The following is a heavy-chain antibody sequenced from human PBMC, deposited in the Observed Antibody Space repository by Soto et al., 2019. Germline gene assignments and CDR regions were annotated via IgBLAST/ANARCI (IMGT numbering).Heavy chain of an antibody. CDR2: IIPILGIA. D-gene: IGHD2-21*01. CDR1: GGTFSSYT. CDR3: ARGSHISTPLDY. J-gene: IGHJ4*02. V-gene: IGHV1-69*02. Sequence: QDQLVQSGAEVKKPGSSVKVSCKASGGTFSSYTISWVRQAPGQGLEWMGRIIPILGIANYAQKFQGRVTITADKSTSTAYMELSSLRSEDTAVYYCARGSHISTPLDYWGQGTLVTVSS.